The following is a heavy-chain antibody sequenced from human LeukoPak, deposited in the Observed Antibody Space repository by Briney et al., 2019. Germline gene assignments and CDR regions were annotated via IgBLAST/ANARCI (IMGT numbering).Heavy chain of an antibody. CDR2: INHSGST. J-gene: IGHJ3*02. CDR1: GGSFSGYY. Sequence: KPSETLSLTCAVYGGSFSGYYWSWIRQPPGKGLEWIGEINHSGSTNYNPSLKSRVTISVDTSKNQFSLKLCSVTAADTAVYYCARDTDSSWYSDAFDIWGQGTMVTVSS. D-gene: IGHD6-13*01. CDR3: ARDTDSSWYSDAFDI. V-gene: IGHV4-34*01.